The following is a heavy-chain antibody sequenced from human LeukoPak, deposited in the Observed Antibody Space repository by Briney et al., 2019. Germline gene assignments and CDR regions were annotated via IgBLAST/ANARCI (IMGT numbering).Heavy chain of an antibody. D-gene: IGHD1-1*01. CDR1: GFTFNLYW. CDR3: ARGKSYNWNDYDY. CDR2: INQGGSEK. J-gene: IGHJ4*02. Sequence: HPGGSLRLSCAASGFTFNLYWMSWVRQAPGKGLEWVANINQGGSEKHYVDSVKGRFIISRDNAKNSLDLQMSSLRAEDTAVYYCARGKSYNWNDYDYWGQGTLVTVSS. V-gene: IGHV3-7*01.